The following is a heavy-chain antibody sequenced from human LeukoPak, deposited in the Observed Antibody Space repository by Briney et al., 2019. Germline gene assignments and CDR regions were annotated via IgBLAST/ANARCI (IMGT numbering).Heavy chain of an antibody. D-gene: IGHD5-18*01. J-gene: IGHJ4*02. V-gene: IGHV4-34*01. CDR2: INHSGST. Sequence: SETLSLTCAVYGGSFSGYYWSWIRQPPGKGLEWIGEINHSGSTNYNPSLKSRVTISVDTSKNQLSLKLSSVTAADTAVYYCARGDEAMATFDYWGQGTLVTVSS. CDR3: ARGDEAMATFDY. CDR1: GGSFSGYY.